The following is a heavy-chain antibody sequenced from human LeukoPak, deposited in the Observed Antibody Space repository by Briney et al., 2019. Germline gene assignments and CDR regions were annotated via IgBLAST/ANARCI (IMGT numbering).Heavy chain of an antibody. CDR3: AGVSGTFDY. CDR2: IYYSGST. CDR1: GGSISSRNYY. Sequence: SETLSLTCTVSGGSISSRNYYWSWIRQYPGKGLEWIGYIYYSGSTDYNPYLKSRATISGDRSKNQFSLKLSSVTAADTAVYYCAGVSGTFDYWGQGTLVTVSS. D-gene: IGHD3-3*01. V-gene: IGHV4-31*03. J-gene: IGHJ4*02.